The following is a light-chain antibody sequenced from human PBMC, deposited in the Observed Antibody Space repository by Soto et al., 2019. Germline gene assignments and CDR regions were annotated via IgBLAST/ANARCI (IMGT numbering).Light chain of an antibody. J-gene: IGLJ2*01. CDR1: RSDVGSHNL. CDR2: DVS. V-gene: IGLV2-23*02. Sequence: QSALTQPASVSGSPGQSITISCTGTRSDVGSHNLVSWYQQDPGKAPKLMIYDVSKRPSGVSNRFSGSKSGNTASLTISGLQAEDEADYYCCSYAGSSTVVFGGGT. CDR3: CSYAGSSTVV.